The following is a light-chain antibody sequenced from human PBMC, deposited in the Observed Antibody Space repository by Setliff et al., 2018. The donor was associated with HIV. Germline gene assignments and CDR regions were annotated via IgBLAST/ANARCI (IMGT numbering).Light chain of an antibody. CDR2: QVT. CDR3: SSYTTTGTYV. J-gene: IGLJ1*01. CDR1: SSDVGSYNR. Sequence: QSALTQPPSVSGSPGQSVTISCTGTSSDVGSYNRVSWYQQPPGTAPKLIIYQVTNRPSGVSHRFSGSKSGNTASLTISGLQAEDEADYYCSSYTTTGTYVFGSGTKVTVL. V-gene: IGLV2-18*02.